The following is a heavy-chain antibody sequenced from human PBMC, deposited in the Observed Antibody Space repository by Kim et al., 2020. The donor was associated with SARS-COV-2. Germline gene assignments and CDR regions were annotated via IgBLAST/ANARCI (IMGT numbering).Heavy chain of an antibody. CDR2: ISTSSTYT. V-gene: IGHV3-11*06. D-gene: IGHD3-10*02. Sequence: GGSLRLSCAASGFTFSDYYMSWIRQAPGKGLEWVSCISTSSTYTNYADSVKGRFTISRYNAQNSLYLQMNRLRAEDTAVYFCARERCSGSYVEYWGQGT. CDR1: GFTFSDYY. J-gene: IGHJ4*02. CDR3: ARERCSGSYVEY.